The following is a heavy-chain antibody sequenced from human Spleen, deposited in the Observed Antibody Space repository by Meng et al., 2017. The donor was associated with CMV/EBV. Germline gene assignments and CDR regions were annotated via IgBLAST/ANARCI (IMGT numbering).Heavy chain of an antibody. CDR1: GYTFTGYY. CDR2: INPNSGGT. V-gene: IGHV1-2*02. Sequence: ASVKVSCKASGYTFTGYYMHWVRQAPGQGLEWMGWINPNSGGTNYAQKFQGRVTMTRDTSISTAYMELSRLRSDDTAVYYCARDIVVVPAASRYSYYYYGMDVWGQGTTVTVSS. CDR3: ARDIVVVPAASRYSYYYYGMDV. D-gene: IGHD2-2*01. J-gene: IGHJ6*02.